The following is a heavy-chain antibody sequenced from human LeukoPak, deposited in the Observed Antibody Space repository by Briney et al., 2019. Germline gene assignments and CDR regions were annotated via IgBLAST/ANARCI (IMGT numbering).Heavy chain of an antibody. J-gene: IGHJ4*02. CDR3: ARGPPGLWFDHLDY. CDR2: ISSSSSYI. CDR1: GFTFSSYS. D-gene: IGHD3-10*01. Sequence: GGSLRLSCAASGFTFSSYSMNWVRQAPGKGLEWVSSISSSSSYIYYADSVKGRFTISRDNAKNSLYLQMNSLRAEDTAVYYCARGPPGLWFDHLDYWGQGTLVTVSS. V-gene: IGHV3-21*01.